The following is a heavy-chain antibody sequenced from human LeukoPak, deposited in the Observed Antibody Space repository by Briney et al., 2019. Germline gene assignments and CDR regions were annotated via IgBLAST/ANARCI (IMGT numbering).Heavy chain of an antibody. Sequence: GGSLRLSCAASGFIFSSYAMSWVRQAPGKGLEWVASIKHDGSEKYYVASVRGRFTISRDNTKKSMYLQMSSLRAEDTAVYYCATDRGWRTSGYYLYYFEYWGQGTLVTFSS. D-gene: IGHD3-3*01. CDR2: IKHDGSEK. V-gene: IGHV3-7*01. CDR3: ATDRGWRTSGYYLYYFEY. J-gene: IGHJ4*02. CDR1: GFIFSSYA.